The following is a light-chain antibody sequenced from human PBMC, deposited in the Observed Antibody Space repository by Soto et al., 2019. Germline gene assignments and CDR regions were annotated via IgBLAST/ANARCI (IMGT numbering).Light chain of an antibody. J-gene: IGKJ3*01. V-gene: IGKV3-20*01. Sequence: EIVLTLSPGTLSLSPGERATLSCRASQSVSSSYLAWYQQRPGQAPRLLIFGASYRATGIPDRFSGSGSGTDFTLTISRLEPEDFAVYYCQQYSSSPPEFTFGPGTKVD. CDR2: GAS. CDR3: QQYSSSPPEFT. CDR1: QSVSSSY.